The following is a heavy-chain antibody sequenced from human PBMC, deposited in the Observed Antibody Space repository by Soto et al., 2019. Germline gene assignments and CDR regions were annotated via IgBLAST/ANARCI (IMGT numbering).Heavy chain of an antibody. CDR2: TRNKANSYTT. D-gene: IGHD1-26*01. V-gene: IGHV3-72*01. J-gene: IGHJ4*02. Sequence: PGGSLRLSCAASGFTFSDHYMDWVRQAPGKGLEWVGRTRNKANSYTTEYAASVKGRFTISRDDSKNSLYLQMNSLKTEDTAVYYCARGGYRGSYNFHHWGQGTLVTVSS. CDR3: ARGGYRGSYNFHH. CDR1: GFTFSDHY.